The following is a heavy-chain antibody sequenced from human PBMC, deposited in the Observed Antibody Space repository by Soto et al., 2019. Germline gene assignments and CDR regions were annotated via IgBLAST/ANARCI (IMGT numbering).Heavy chain of an antibody. Sequence: GGSLRLSCAASGFTFSSYAMSWVRQAPGKGLEWVSAISGSGGSTYYADSVKGRFTISRDNSKNTLYLQMNSLRAEDTAVYYCAKGYCSSTSCSYFDYWGQGTLVTVSS. D-gene: IGHD2-2*01. CDR2: ISGSGGST. J-gene: IGHJ4*02. CDR1: GFTFSSYA. CDR3: AKGYCSSTSCSYFDY. V-gene: IGHV3-23*01.